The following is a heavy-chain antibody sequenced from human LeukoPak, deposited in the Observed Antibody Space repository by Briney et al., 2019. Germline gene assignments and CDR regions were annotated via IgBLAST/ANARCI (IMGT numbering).Heavy chain of an antibody. D-gene: IGHD3-3*01. V-gene: IGHV1-2*02. Sequence: ASVKVSCKASGYTFTGYYMHWVRQAPGQGLEWMGWINPNSGGTNYAQKFQGRVTMTRDTSISTAYMELSRLRSDDTAVYYCARDLPGAYDFWSGYSPFGYWGQGTLVTVSS. CDR3: ARDLPGAYDFWSGYSPFGY. J-gene: IGHJ4*02. CDR1: GYTFTGYY. CDR2: INPNSGGT.